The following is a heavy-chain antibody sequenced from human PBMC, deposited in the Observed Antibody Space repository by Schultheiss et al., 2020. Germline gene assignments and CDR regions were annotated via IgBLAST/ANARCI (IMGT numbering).Heavy chain of an antibody. Sequence: ASVKVSCKASGYRFTDYYMHWVRQAPGQGLEWMGWINPNSGGTNYAQKFQGRVTMTRDTSISTAYMELSRLRSDDTAVYYCAKAGYDGDYFDYWGQGTLVTVSS. CDR3: AKAGYDGDYFDY. J-gene: IGHJ4*02. CDR1: GYRFTDYY. CDR2: INPNSGGT. D-gene: IGHD5-12*01. V-gene: IGHV1-2*02.